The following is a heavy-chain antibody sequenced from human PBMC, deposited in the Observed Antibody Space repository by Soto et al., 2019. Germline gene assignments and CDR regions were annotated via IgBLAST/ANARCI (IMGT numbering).Heavy chain of an antibody. CDR3: AKRGITLFGASTGGFDY. J-gene: IGHJ4*02. Sequence: SETLSLTCAVYGECFIGYFWSWIRQPPGQGLEWIGEISHGAYTKYNPCLESRVTISVDPPKHQFPLSLNSVPAADTAVYYCAKRGITLFGASTGGFDYWGQGTPVTVSS. CDR2: ISHGAYT. D-gene: IGHD3-3*01. CDR1: GECFIGYF. V-gene: IGHV4-34*01.